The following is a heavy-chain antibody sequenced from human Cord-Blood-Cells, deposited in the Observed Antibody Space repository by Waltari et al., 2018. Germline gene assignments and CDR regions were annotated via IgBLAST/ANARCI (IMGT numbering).Heavy chain of an antibody. CDR3: ARQRAVTYWYFDL. V-gene: IGHV5-51*01. CDR1: GYSFTSYW. CDR2: IYPGDSDT. D-gene: IGHD4-4*01. J-gene: IGHJ2*01. Sequence: EVQLVQSGAEVKKPGESLKISCQGSGYSFTSYWIGRVRQMPGKGLEWMGIIYPGDSDTRYSPSFQGQVTISADKSISTAYLQWSSLKASDTAMYYCARQRAVTYWYFDLWGRGTLVTVSS.